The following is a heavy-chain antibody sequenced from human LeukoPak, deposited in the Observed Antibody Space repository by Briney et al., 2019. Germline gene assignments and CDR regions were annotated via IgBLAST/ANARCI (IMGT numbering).Heavy chain of an antibody. Sequence: ASVKVSCKTSGYTFTTYAMNWVRQAPGQGLEWMGWINTNTGNPTYAQGFTGRYVFSLDTSVSTAYLQISGPRADDTAVYYCGRDPRLGIRGYTYGYIDYWGQGTLVTVSS. D-gene: IGHD5-18*01. CDR1: GYTFTTYA. CDR3: GRDPRLGIRGYTYGYIDY. CDR2: INTNTGNP. J-gene: IGHJ4*02. V-gene: IGHV7-4-1*02.